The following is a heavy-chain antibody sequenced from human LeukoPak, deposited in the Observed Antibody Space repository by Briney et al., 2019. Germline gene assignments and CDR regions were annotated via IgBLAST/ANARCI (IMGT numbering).Heavy chain of an antibody. CDR2: IYYSGST. CDR1: GGSISSSSYY. D-gene: IGHD3-10*01. J-gene: IGHJ4*02. V-gene: IGHV4-39*07. Sequence: SETLSLTCTVSGGSISSSSYYWGWIRQPPGKGLEWIGSIYYSGSTNYNPSLKSRVTISVDTSKNQFSLKLSSVTAADTAVYYCARLLSSPGSLPDYWGQGTLVTVSS. CDR3: ARLLSSPGSLPDY.